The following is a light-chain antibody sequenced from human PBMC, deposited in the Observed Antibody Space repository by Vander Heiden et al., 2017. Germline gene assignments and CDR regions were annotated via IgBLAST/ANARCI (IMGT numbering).Light chain of an antibody. CDR3: QSFDSSLSVV. V-gene: IGLV1-40*01. Sequence: QSVLTQPPSVSGAPGQRVISSCPGSSSNIGAGYDVHWYQQLPGTAPKLLIYGNNNRPSGVPDRFSGSKSGTSASLAITGLQAEDEAEYHCQSFDSSLSVVFGGGTKLTVL. CDR2: GNN. J-gene: IGLJ2*01. CDR1: SSNIGAGYD.